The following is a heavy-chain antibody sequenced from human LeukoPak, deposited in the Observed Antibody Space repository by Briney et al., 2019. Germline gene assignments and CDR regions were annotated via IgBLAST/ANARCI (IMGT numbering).Heavy chain of an antibody. D-gene: IGHD3-3*01. CDR1: GGSISSSSYY. Sequence: SETLSLTCTVSGGSISSSSYYWGWIRQPPGKGLEWIGSIYYSGSTYYNPSLKSRVTISVDTSKNQFSLKLSSVTAADTAVYYCARDLRRSIDPWGQGTLVTVSS. CDR3: ARDLRRSIDP. J-gene: IGHJ5*02. CDR2: IYYSGST. V-gene: IGHV4-39*07.